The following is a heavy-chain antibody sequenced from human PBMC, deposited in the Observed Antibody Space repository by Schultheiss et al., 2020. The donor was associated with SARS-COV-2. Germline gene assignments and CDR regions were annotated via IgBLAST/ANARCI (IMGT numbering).Heavy chain of an antibody. CDR3: ARVVTTLDYYYYYMDV. J-gene: IGHJ6*03. D-gene: IGHD4-17*01. CDR2: ISSSSSYI. V-gene: IGHV3-21*05. Sequence: GESLKISCAASGFTFSSYSMNWVRQAPGKGLEWVSYISSSSSYIYYADSVKGRFTISRDNAKNSLYLQMNSLRAEDTAVYYCARVVTTLDYYYYYMDVWGKGTTVTVSS. CDR1: GFTFSSYS.